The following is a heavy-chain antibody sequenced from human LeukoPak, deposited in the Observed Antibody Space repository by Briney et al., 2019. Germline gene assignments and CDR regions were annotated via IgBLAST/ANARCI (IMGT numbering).Heavy chain of an antibody. Sequence: ASVKVSCKASGYTFTGYYMHWVRQAPGQGLEWMGWINPNSGGTNYAQKFQGRVTMTRDTSISTAYMELSRLRSDDTAVYYCAREVEDIVVVPAAHETYYYYYMDVWGKGTTVIVSS. J-gene: IGHJ6*03. V-gene: IGHV1-2*02. CDR1: GYTFTGYY. CDR3: AREVEDIVVVPAAHETYYYYYMDV. D-gene: IGHD2-2*01. CDR2: INPNSGGT.